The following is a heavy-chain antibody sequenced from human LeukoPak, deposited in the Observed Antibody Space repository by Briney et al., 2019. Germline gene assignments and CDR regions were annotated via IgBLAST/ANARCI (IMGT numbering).Heavy chain of an antibody. CDR1: GASISSYY. CDR3: ARGNPVNYGEDY. V-gene: IGHV4-59*12. D-gene: IGHD4-17*01. Sequence: SETLSLTCIVSGASISSYYWSWIRQPPGKGLEWIGYIYHSGSTDNNPSLKSRVSISLDTSRNQFSLKLSSVTAADTAVYYCARGNPVNYGEDYWGQGTLVTVSS. CDR2: IYHSGST. J-gene: IGHJ4*02.